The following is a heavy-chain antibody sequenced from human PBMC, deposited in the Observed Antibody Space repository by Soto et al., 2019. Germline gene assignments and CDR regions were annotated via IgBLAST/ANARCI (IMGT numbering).Heavy chain of an antibody. D-gene: IGHD3-3*01. Sequence: EVQLVESGGGLVQPGGSLRLSCAASGFTVSSYYMSWVRQAPGKWLEWVSIIHRGGNTYYADSVKGRFTIPRDNSNNMLFLQMNSLRADDTAVYYCARDPGYGLPFLEYLFHRGQGTLVTVSS. CDR3: ARDPGYGLPFLEYLFH. CDR1: GFTVSSYY. J-gene: IGHJ4*02. CDR2: IHRGGNT. V-gene: IGHV3-66*01.